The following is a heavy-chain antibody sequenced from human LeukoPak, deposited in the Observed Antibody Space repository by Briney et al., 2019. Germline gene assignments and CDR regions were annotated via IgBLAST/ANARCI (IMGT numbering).Heavy chain of an antibody. Sequence: SVKVSCKASGGTFSSYAISWVRQAPGQGLEWMGGIIPIFGTANYAQKFQGRVTITTDESTSTAYMELSSLRSEDTAVYYCASRNYFGVVRLTYYYYMDVWGKGTTVTVCS. CDR1: GGTFSSYA. CDR2: IIPIFGTA. J-gene: IGHJ6*03. D-gene: IGHD3-3*01. V-gene: IGHV1-69*05. CDR3: ASRNYFGVVRLTYYYYMDV.